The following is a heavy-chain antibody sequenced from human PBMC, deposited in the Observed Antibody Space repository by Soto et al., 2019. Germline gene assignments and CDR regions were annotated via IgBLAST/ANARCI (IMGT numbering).Heavy chain of an antibody. J-gene: IGHJ5*02. D-gene: IGHD3-9*01. CDR3: ARGSYYDIWTGTNWFDP. V-gene: IGHV4-31*03. CDR2: IYYSGST. Sequence: SETLSLTCTVSGGSISSGGYYWSWIRQHPGKGLEWIGYIYYSGSTYYNPSLKSRVTISVDTSKDQFSLKLSSVTAADTAVYYCARGSYYDIWTGTNWFDPWGQGTLVTVSS. CDR1: GGSISSGGYY.